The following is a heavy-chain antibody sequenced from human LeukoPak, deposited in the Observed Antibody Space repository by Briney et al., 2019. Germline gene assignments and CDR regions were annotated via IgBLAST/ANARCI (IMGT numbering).Heavy chain of an antibody. CDR1: GGSFSGYY. V-gene: IGHV4-34*01. CDR2: INHRGTT. CDR3: ARVDIVTTNWFDP. Sequence: PSETLSLTCVVYGGSFSGYYWTWIRQPPGKGLEWIGEINHRGTTTYNPSLKSRVTISVDTPKNQFSLKLNSVTAADTAMYYCARVDIVTTNWFDPWGQGTLVIVSP. D-gene: IGHD5-12*01. J-gene: IGHJ5*02.